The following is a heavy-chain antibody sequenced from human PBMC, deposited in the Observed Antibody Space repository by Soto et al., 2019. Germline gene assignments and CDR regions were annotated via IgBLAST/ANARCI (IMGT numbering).Heavy chain of an antibody. J-gene: IGHJ4*02. V-gene: IGHV4-59*01. Sequence: SETLSLTCTVSGGSMSSYYWTWLRQSPGRGLEWIGYISYSGSTYYNPSLKSRVTISADTSKNQLSLRMNSMIAADTAVYYCARADPDASVGYWGQGTLVTVSS. CDR2: ISYSGST. D-gene: IGHD2-15*01. CDR1: GGSMSSYY. CDR3: ARADPDASVGY.